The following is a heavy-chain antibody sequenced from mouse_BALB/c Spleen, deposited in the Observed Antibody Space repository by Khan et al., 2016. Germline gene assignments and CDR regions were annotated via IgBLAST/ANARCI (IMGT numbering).Heavy chain of an antibody. CDR1: GFTFSSYA. D-gene: IGHD1-1*01. Sequence: EVELVESGGGLVKPGGSLKLSCAASGFTFSSYAMSWVRQTPEKRLEWVASISSGGSTYYPDRVKGRFTISRDNARNILYLQMSSLRSEDTAMYYCARGYYGSEGFAYWGQGTLVTVSA. V-gene: IGHV5-6-5*01. J-gene: IGHJ3*01. CDR2: ISSGGST. CDR3: ARGYYGSEGFAY.